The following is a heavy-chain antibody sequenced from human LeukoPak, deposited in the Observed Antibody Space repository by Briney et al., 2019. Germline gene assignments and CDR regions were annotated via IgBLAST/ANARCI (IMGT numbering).Heavy chain of an antibody. CDR3: CCYDGTGLRY. CDR2: IKRKTDGGTI. CDR1: GFTFDNAW. Sequence: GGSLRLSCATSGFTFDNAWMSWVRQAPGKGLEWVGRIKRKTDGGTIDYAAPVKSRFSISRDDSINTLYLQMTSLQIDDKAVDYCCCYDGTGLRYWGQGTLVTVSS. J-gene: IGHJ4*02. D-gene: IGHD3-22*01. V-gene: IGHV3-15*01.